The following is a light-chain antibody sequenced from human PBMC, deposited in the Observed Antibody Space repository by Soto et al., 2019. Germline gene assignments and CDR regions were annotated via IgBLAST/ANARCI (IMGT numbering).Light chain of an antibody. CDR1: SSDVGGYTY. CDR2: DVS. V-gene: IGLV2-14*01. CDR3: SSYTTSNTRQIV. Sequence: QSALTQPVSVSGSPGQAITISCTGTSSDVGGYTYVSWYQQHPGKAPKFIIYDVSNRPSGVSNRFSGSKSGNTASLTISGLQAEDEADYYCSSYTTSNTRQIVFGTGTKLTVL. J-gene: IGLJ1*01.